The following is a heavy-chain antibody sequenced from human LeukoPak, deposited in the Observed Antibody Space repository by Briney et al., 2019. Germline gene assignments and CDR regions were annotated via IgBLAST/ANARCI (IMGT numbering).Heavy chain of an antibody. D-gene: IGHD3-10*01. CDR1: GFTFITYA. Sequence: PGGSLRLSCVTSGFTFITYAMSWVRQAPGKGLEWVSTVSDRDGSTHYADSVKGRFTISRDSSKNTLFLQMNSLRAEDTAVYYCAKELWFGELLSGVFDYWGQGTLVTVSS. J-gene: IGHJ4*02. CDR3: AKELWFGELLSGVFDY. CDR2: VSDRDGST. V-gene: IGHV3-23*01.